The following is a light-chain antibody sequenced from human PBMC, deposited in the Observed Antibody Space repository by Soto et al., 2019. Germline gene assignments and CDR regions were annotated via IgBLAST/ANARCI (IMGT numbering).Light chain of an antibody. V-gene: IGLV2-23*03. J-gene: IGLJ2*01. CDR1: SSDVGGYNL. Sequence: QSVLTQPASVSASPGQSITISCTGTSSDVGGYNLVSWYQQHPGKAPKLMIYEGTKRPSGVSNRFSGSKSGNTASLTISGLQAEDEADYYCCSYAGSTTFVVFGGGTKVTVL. CDR3: CSYAGSTTFVV. CDR2: EGT.